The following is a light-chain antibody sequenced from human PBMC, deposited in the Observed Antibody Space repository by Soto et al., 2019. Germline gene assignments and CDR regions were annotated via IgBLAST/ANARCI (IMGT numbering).Light chain of an antibody. CDR2: KAS. J-gene: IGKJ1*01. Sequence: DIQMTQSPSTLSASVGDRVTITCRASQSISSWLAWYQQKPGKAPKLLIYKASSLESGVPSRFSGSGSGTEFSLTISSLQPDDFATYYCQHYNSYSPTF. CDR3: QHYNSYSPT. CDR1: QSISSW. V-gene: IGKV1-5*03.